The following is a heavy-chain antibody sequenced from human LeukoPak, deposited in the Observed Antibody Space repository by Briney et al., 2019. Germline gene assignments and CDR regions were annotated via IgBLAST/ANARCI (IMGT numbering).Heavy chain of an antibody. Sequence: GGSLRLSCAASGFTFRSYGMHWVRQAPGKGLEWVALVSYDGSNKYYAESVKGRFTISRDNSKNTLYLQMDSLRAEDTAVYYCAKEYDSRSYYGRWGQGTLVTVSS. CDR2: VSYDGSNK. CDR1: GFTFRSYG. CDR3: AKEYDSRSYYGR. V-gene: IGHV3-30*18. D-gene: IGHD3-10*01. J-gene: IGHJ4*02.